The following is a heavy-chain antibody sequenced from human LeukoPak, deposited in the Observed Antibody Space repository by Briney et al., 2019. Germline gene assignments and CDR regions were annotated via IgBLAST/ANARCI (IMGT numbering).Heavy chain of an antibody. J-gene: IGHJ4*02. CDR1: GFAFSTYA. CDR3: AKEKVVTPPWVSYFDN. V-gene: IGHV3-23*01. CDR2: ISGDAGST. D-gene: IGHD1-26*01. Sequence: GGSLRLSCAASGFAFSTYAVSWVRQAPGKGLEWVSVISGDAGSTVYADSVKGRFTMSRDNSENTIYLQMDSLRAEDTAVYYCAKEKVVTPPWVSYFDNWGQGTLVTVSS.